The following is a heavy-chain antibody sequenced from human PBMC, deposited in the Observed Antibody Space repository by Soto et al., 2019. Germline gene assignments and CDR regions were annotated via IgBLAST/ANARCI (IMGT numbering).Heavy chain of an antibody. J-gene: IGHJ2*01. D-gene: IGHD6-13*01. Sequence: GGSLRLSCAACGFTFSSYGMQWVRQAPGKGLEWVAVISYDGSNKYYADSVKGRFTISRDNSKNTLYLQMNSLRAEDTAVYYCAKDRKAAAGSFDLWGRGTLVTVSS. CDR1: GFTFSSYG. CDR3: AKDRKAAAGSFDL. CDR2: ISYDGSNK. V-gene: IGHV3-30*18.